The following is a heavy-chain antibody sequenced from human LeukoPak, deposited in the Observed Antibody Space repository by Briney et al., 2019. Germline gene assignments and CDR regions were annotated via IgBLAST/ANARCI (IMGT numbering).Heavy chain of an antibody. Sequence: SETLSLTCTVSGGSISSGSYYWSWNRQPAGKGLEWIGRIYTSGSTNCNPSLKSRVTISVDTSKNQFSLKLSSVTAADTAVYYCARGVNWGYYGSSGYSGFDPWGQGTLVTVSS. CDR3: ARGVNWGYYGSSGYSGFDP. CDR2: IYTSGST. J-gene: IGHJ5*02. V-gene: IGHV4-61*02. CDR1: GGSISSGSYY. D-gene: IGHD3-22*01.